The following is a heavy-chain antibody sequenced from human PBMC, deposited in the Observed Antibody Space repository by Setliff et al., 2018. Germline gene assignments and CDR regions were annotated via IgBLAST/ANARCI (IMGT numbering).Heavy chain of an antibody. V-gene: IGHV4-61*09. CDR3: ARAISGWYSAYYYYMDV. J-gene: IGHJ6*03. CDR2: IYTSGST. D-gene: IGHD6-19*01. CDR1: GGSISSGSDY. Sequence: SETLSLTCSVSGGSISSGSDYWTWIRQPAGKGLEWIGHIYTSGSTSYNPSLKSRVTISVDTSKAQFSLKLSSVTAADSAVYYCARAISGWYSAYYYYMDVWGKGTTVT.